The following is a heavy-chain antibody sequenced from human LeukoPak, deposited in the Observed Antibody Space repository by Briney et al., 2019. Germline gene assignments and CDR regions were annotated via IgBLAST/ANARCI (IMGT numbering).Heavy chain of an antibody. V-gene: IGHV4-4*07. J-gene: IGHJ6*03. CDR3: ARGGGMGHYYYYMDV. CDR1: GGSISSYY. Sequence: SETLSLTCTVSGGSISSYYWSWIRQPAGKGLEWIGRIYTSGSTNYNPSLKSRVTMSVDTSKNQFSLKLSSVTAADTAVYYCARGGGMGHYYYYMDVWGKGTTVTISS. CDR2: IYTSGST. D-gene: IGHD5-24*01.